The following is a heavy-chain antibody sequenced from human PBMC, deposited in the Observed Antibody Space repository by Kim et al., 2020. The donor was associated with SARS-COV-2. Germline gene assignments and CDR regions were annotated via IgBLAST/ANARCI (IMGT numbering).Heavy chain of an antibody. V-gene: IGHV3-7*03. Sequence: GGARRLSCAASGFTFSSYWMSWVRQAPGKGLEWVANIKQDGSEKYYVDSVKGRFTISRDNAKNSLYLQMNSLRAEDTAVYYCARGGSGWYRKANDAFDIWGQGTMVTVSS. CDR3: ARGGSGWYRKANDAFDI. J-gene: IGHJ3*02. CDR2: IKQDGSEK. D-gene: IGHD6-19*01. CDR1: GFTFSSYW.